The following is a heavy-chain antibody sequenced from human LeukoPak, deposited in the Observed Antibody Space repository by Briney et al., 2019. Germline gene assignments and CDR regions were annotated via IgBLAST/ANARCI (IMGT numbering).Heavy chain of an antibody. D-gene: IGHD3-10*01. V-gene: IGHV4-59*01. Sequence: SETLSLTCTVSGGSISSYYWSWIRQPLGKGLEWVGHIYYLGSTNYNPSLKSRVTISIDTSKNYFSLKLNSVIAADTAVYYCARDRPGSYWYFDLWGRGTLGTVSS. J-gene: IGHJ2*01. CDR1: GGSISSYY. CDR3: ARDRPGSYWYFDL. CDR2: IYYLGST.